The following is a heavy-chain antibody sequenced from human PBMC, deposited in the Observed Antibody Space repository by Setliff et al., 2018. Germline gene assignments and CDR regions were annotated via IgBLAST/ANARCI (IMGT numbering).Heavy chain of an antibody. D-gene: IGHD6-19*01. CDR1: GFPFGDYA. CDR2: IRSKAYGGTT. J-gene: IGHJ4*02. V-gene: IGHV3-49*04. Sequence: HPGGSLRLSCTASGFPFGDYAMSWVRQAPGKGLEWVGFIRSKAYGGTTEYAASVKGRFTISRDDSKSIAYLQMNSLKTEDTAVYYCTREGGRGYSSGWYVFDYWGQGTLVTVSS. CDR3: TREGGRGYSSGWYVFDY.